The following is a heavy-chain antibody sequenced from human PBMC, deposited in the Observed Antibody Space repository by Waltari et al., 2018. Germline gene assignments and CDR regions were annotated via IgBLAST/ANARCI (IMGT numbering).Heavy chain of an antibody. V-gene: IGHV3-9*03. Sequence: FTFDAYAMHWVRQAPGKGLEWVSGISWNSDVINYADSVKGRFTVSRDNAKSSLYLQMNSLRPEDMALYYCAKGAVTGTTWYYFDHWGQGTLVTVSS. CDR1: FTFDAYA. D-gene: IGHD1-7*01. CDR2: ISWNSDVI. CDR3: AKGAVTGTTWYYFDH. J-gene: IGHJ4*02.